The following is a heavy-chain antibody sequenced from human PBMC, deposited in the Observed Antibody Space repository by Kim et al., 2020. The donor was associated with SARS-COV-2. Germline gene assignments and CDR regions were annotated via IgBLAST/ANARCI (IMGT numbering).Heavy chain of an antibody. Sequence: GGSLRLSCTASGFTFGDYAMSWFRQAPGKGLEWVGFIRSKAYGGTTEYAASVKGRFTISRDDSKSIAYLQMNSLKTEDTAVYYCTRDLNGHYYDSSGYYYYYYYMDVWGKGTTVTVSS. D-gene: IGHD3-22*01. CDR2: IRSKAYGGTT. J-gene: IGHJ6*03. V-gene: IGHV3-49*03. CDR3: TRDLNGHYYDSSGYYYYYYYMDV. CDR1: GFTFGDYA.